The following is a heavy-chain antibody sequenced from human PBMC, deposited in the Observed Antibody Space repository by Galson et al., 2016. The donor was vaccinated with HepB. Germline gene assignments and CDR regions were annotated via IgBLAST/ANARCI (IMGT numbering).Heavy chain of an antibody. J-gene: IGHJ6*02. V-gene: IGHV3-66*01. CDR3: ARFGGSLGMDV. CDR2: IYGGGST. Sequence: SLRLSCAASGFIFSNYGMSWVRQAPGSGLEWVSVIYGGGSTFYADSVKGRFTISRDNSKNTLYLQMNSLTAEDTAVYYCARFGGSLGMDVWGQGTTVTVSS. D-gene: IGHD2-15*01. CDR1: GFIFSNYG.